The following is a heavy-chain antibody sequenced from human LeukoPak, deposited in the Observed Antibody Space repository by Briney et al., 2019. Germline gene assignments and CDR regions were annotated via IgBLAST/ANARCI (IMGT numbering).Heavy chain of an antibody. V-gene: IGHV3-9*01. CDR3: TKDRRGYSYAFEN. Sequence: QSGRSLRLSCAASGFSFDDYAMHWVRQAPGKGLEWVSNINWNSGSIDYADSVKGRFTISRDNAKNSLYLQMNSLRVEDTALYYCTKDRRGYSYAFENWGQGTLVTVSS. D-gene: IGHD5-18*01. J-gene: IGHJ4*02. CDR1: GFSFDDYA. CDR2: INWNSGSI.